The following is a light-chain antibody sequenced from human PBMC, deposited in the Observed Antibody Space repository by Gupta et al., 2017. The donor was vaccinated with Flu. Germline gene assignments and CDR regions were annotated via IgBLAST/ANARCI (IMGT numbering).Light chain of an antibody. J-gene: IGLJ2*01. V-gene: IGLV2-8*01. Sequence: QSALTQPPSASGSPGQSVTISCTGTSSDVGGYDYVSWYQQYPGKVPKLMIYAVTKRPSGVPDRFSGSQSGNTASLTVSGLQAEDEADYYCTSYAGSNNVLFGGGTKLTVL. CDR3: TSYAGSNNVL. CDR2: AVT. CDR1: SSDVGGYDY.